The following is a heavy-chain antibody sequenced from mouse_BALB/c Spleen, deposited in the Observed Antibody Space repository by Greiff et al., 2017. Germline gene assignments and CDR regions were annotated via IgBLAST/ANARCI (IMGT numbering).Heavy chain of an antibody. D-gene: IGHD1-1*01. Sequence: VQLQQSGAELAKPGASVKMSCKASGYTFTSYWMHWVKQRPGQGLEWIGYINPSTGYTEYNQKFKDKATLTADKSSSTAYMQLSSLTSEDSAVYYCARSTTVAHYFDYWGQGTTLTVSS. J-gene: IGHJ2*01. CDR2: INPSTGYT. CDR1: GYTFTSYW. CDR3: ARSTTVAHYFDY. V-gene: IGHV1-7*01.